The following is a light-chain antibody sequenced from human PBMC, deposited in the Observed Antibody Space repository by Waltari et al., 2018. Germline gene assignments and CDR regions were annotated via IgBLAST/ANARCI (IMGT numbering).Light chain of an antibody. J-gene: IGKJ1*01. Sequence: EIVLTQSPGTLSLSPGERATLSCRTSQSVKRTLAWYQQKPGQAPKLLIYGASIRATGIPDRFTGSGSETDFSLTISSLELEDFAVYCCQHYVRLPVTFGQGTKVEI. CDR3: QHYVRLPVT. CDR2: GAS. V-gene: IGKV3-20*01. CDR1: QSVKRT.